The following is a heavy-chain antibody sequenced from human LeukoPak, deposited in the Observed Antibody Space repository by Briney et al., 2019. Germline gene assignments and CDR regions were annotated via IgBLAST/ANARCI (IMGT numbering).Heavy chain of an antibody. Sequence: GRSLRLSCAASGFIFSNYEMTWVRQAPGKGLEWISYISNSAITIYYADSVRGRFTVSRDNAKNSLYLQMNSLRADDTAVYYCVRGPYSYGSNSGIDYWGQGTQVTVSS. D-gene: IGHD2-2*01. V-gene: IGHV3-48*03. J-gene: IGHJ4*02. CDR3: VRGPYSYGSNSGIDY. CDR2: ISNSAITI. CDR1: GFIFSNYE.